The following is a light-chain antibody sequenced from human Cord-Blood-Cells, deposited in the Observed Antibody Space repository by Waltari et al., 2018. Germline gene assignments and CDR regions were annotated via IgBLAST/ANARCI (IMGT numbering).Light chain of an antibody. V-gene: IGLV1-40*01. CDR3: QSYDSSLSGYV. J-gene: IGLJ1*01. Sequence: DVHWYQQLPGTTPKLLIYGNCNRPPGVPDRFSGYKSGTSASLAITGLQAEDESDYYCQSYDSSLSGYVFGTGTKVTVL. CDR1: D. CDR2: GNC.